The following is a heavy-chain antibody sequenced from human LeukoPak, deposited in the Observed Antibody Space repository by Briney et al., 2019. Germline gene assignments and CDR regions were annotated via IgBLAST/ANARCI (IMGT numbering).Heavy chain of an antibody. CDR3: ARRRSRGYKDDAFDI. Sequence: GGSLRLSCAASGFTFNSYDMNWVRQAPGKGLEWLSYISDAGNTVYYADSVKGRFTISRDNAKNSLYLQMNSLRAEDTAVYYCARRRSRGYKDDAFDIWGQGTIVTVSS. CDR2: ISDAGNTV. D-gene: IGHD3-22*01. V-gene: IGHV3-48*03. J-gene: IGHJ3*02. CDR1: GFTFNSYD.